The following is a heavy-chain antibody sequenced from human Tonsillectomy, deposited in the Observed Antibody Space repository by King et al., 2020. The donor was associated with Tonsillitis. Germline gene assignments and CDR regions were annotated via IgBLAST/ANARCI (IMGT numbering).Heavy chain of an antibody. D-gene: IGHD1-26*01. J-gene: IGHJ4*02. V-gene: IGHV3-30*18. CDR2: ISYDGSKK. Sequence: GQLVQSGGGVVQPGRSLRLSCAASGFTFSSYGMHWVRQAPGKGLEWVAVISYDGSKKYYADSVKGRFTISRDNSKNTLYLQMNSLRAEDTAMYYCAKSPVGATILYYWGQGTLVTVSS. CDR1: GFTFSSYG. CDR3: AKSPVGATILYY.